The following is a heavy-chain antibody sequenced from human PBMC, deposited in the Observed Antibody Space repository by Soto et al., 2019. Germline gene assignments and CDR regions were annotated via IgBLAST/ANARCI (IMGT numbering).Heavy chain of an antibody. Sequence: ASVKVSCKASGYTFSNYEINWVRQASGQGIEWMGRMNPNDGNTGYAQNFQGRVSITRNTSINTAYMELSSLRSDDTAVCYCAGVTRESGEWLLFDYWGQGALVSVSS. D-gene: IGHD3-3*01. CDR1: GYTFSNYE. J-gene: IGHJ4*02. V-gene: IGHV1-8*01. CDR2: MNPNDGNT. CDR3: AGVTRESGEWLLFDY.